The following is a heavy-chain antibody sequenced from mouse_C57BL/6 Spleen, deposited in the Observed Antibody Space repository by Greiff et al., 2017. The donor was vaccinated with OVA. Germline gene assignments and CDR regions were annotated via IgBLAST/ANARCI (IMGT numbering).Heavy chain of an antibody. CDR3: ARRGVITPDY. V-gene: IGHV1-26*01. J-gene: IGHJ2*01. CDR2: INPNNGGT. D-gene: IGHD1-1*01. CDR1: GYTFTDYY. Sequence: VQLQQSGPELVKPGASVKISCKASGYTFTDYYMNWVKQSHGKSLEWIGDINPNNGGTSYNQKFKGKATLTVDKSSSTAYMELRSLTSEDSAVYYCARRGVITPDYWGQGTILTVSS.